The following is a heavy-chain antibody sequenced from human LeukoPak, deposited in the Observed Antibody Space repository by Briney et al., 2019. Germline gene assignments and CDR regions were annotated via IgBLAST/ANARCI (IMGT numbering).Heavy chain of an antibody. CDR1: GGSISSGSYY. CDR2: IYTSGST. Sequence: PSETLSLTCTVSGGSISSGSYYWSWIRQPAGKGLEWIGRIYTSGSTNYNPSFKSRVTISVDTSKNQFSLKLSSVTAADTAVYYCACYSRDLRFDYWGQGTLVTVSS. J-gene: IGHJ4*02. CDR3: ACYSRDLRFDY. D-gene: IGHD2-21*02. V-gene: IGHV4-61*02.